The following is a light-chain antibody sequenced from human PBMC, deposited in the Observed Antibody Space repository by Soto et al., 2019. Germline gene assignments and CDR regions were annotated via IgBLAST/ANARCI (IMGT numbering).Light chain of an antibody. Sequence: ETVMTQSPATLSVSPGERATLSCRASQSVYSNYLSWFQQKPGQAPRLLIYEASNRATGIPDRFSGSGSGTDFTLTISRLEPEDFAVYYCQQYGNSRTFGQGTKVDIK. J-gene: IGKJ1*01. CDR1: QSVYSNY. V-gene: IGKV3-20*01. CDR2: EAS. CDR3: QQYGNSRT.